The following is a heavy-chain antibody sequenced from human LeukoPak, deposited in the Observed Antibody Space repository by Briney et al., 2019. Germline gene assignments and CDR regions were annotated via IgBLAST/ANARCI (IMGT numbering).Heavy chain of an antibody. V-gene: IGHV3-21*01. CDR3: ARDQRGYQYGMDV. J-gene: IGHJ6*02. CDR2: ISSSSSYI. D-gene: IGHD3-22*01. CDR1: GFTFSFYS. Sequence: GGSLRPSCAASGFTFSFYSMNWVRQAPGKGLEWVSSISSSSSYIYYADSVKGRFTISRDNAKNSLYLQMNSLRAVDTAVYCCARDQRGYQYGMDVWGQGTTVTVSS.